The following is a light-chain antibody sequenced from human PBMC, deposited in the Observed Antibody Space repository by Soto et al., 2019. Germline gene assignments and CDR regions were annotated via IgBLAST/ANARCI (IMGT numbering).Light chain of an antibody. CDR1: QSVSTN. J-gene: IGKJ2*01. CDR2: GAS. CDR3: QQYHNWPPYT. Sequence: EIVMTQSPATLSVSPGERATLSCRASQSVSTNLAWYQQKPGQAPRLLMYGASTRATGIPARFSGSGSGTEFTLTISSLQSEDFAVYYCQQYHNWPPYTFGQGIKLELK. V-gene: IGKV3-15*01.